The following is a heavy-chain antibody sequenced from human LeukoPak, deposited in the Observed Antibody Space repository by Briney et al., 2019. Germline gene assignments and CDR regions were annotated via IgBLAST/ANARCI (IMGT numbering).Heavy chain of an antibody. J-gene: IGHJ4*02. V-gene: IGHV3-30-3*01. D-gene: IGHD5-18*01. Sequence: GGSLRLSCAASGFTFSSYAMHWVRQAPGKGLEWVAVISYDGSNKYYADSVKGRFTISRDNSKNTLYLQMNSLRAEDTAVYYCARGHVDTAMVTGFDYWGQGTLVTVSS. CDR3: ARGHVDTAMVTGFDY. CDR1: GFTFSSYA. CDR2: ISYDGSNK.